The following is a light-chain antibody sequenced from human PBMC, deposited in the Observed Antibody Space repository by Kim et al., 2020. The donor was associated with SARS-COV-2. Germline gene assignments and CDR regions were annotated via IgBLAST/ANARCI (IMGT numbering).Light chain of an antibody. J-gene: IGKJ4*01. Sequence: PGERATLSCRASQTITGNSLAWYQQSPGQAPRLLIYGASSRATGIPDRFSGSGSETDFTLTIDRLEPEDFAVYFCQQYGRSSLTFGGGTKV. CDR1: QTITGNS. V-gene: IGKV3-20*01. CDR3: QQYGRSSLT. CDR2: GAS.